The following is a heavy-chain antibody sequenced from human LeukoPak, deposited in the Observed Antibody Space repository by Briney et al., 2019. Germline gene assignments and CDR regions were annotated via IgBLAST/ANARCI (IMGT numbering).Heavy chain of an antibody. V-gene: IGHV4-59*12. CDR3: ARRLRGSYNGVDY. D-gene: IGHD1-26*01. J-gene: IGHJ4*02. CDR1: GGSISSYY. CDR2: IYYSGST. Sequence: PSETLSLTCTVSGGSISSYYWSWIRQPPGKGLEWIGYIYYSGSTNYNPSLKSRVTISVDTSKNQFSLKLSSVTAADTAVYYCARRLRGSYNGVDYWGQGTLVTVSS.